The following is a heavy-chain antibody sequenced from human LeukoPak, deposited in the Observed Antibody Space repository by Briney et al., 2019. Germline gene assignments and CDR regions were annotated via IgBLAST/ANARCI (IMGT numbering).Heavy chain of an antibody. V-gene: IGHV3-7*01. CDR1: GFTFSSDW. Sequence: PGGSLRLSCAASGFTFSSDWMSWVRQAPGKGLEWVANIKQDGSEKYYVDSVKGRFTISRDNAKNSLYLQMNSLRAEDTAVYYCASIDYWGQGTLVTVSS. CDR3: ASIDY. CDR2: IKQDGSEK. J-gene: IGHJ4*02.